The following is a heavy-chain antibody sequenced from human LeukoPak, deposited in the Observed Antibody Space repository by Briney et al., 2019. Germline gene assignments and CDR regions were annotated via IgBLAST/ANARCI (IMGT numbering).Heavy chain of an antibody. CDR1: GFTFSSYG. D-gene: IGHD5-24*01. CDR2: ISGSGGST. CDR3: AKGRRDGYNFDFDY. Sequence: GGSLRLSCAGSGFTFSSYGMSWVRQAPGKGLEWVSAISGSGGSTYYADSVKGRFTISRDNSKNTLYLQMNSLRAEDTAVYYCAKGRRDGYNFDFDYWGQGTLVTVSS. V-gene: IGHV3-23*01. J-gene: IGHJ4*02.